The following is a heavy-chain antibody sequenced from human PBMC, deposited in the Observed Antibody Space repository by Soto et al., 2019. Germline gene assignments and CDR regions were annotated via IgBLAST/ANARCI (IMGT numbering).Heavy chain of an antibody. V-gene: IGHV3-30*18. CDR3: AKASGGYSYGSYFDY. J-gene: IGHJ4*02. CDR2: ISYDGSNK. D-gene: IGHD5-18*01. CDR1: GFTFSSYG. Sequence: GGSLRLSCAASGFTFSSYGMHWVRQAPGKGLEWVAVISYDGSNKYYADSVKGRFTISRDNSKNTLYLQMNSLRAEDTAVYYCAKASGGYSYGSYFDYWGQGTLVTVSS.